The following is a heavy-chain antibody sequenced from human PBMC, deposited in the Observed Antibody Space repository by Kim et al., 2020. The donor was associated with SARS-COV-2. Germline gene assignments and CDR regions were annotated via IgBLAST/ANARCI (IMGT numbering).Heavy chain of an antibody. J-gene: IGHJ4*02. CDR2: T. V-gene: IGHV4-39*07. D-gene: IGHD4-17*01. Sequence: TYYNPSLQSRVTLSVDTSKNQFSLKLSSVPAADTAVYYCARDQGLRYFDYWGQGTLVTVSS. CDR3: ARDQGLRYFDY.